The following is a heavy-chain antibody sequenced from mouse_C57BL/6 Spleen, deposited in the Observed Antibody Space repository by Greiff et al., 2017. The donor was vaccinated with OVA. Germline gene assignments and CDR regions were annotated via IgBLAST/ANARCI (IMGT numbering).Heavy chain of an antibody. CDR1: GYTFTSYW. Sequence: QVQLQQPGAELVRPGTSVKLSCKASGYTFTSYWMHWVKQRPGQGLEWIGVIDPSDSSPHSNQKFKGKATLTVDTSSSTAYMQLSSLTSEDSAVYYCARGDGNAMDYWGQGTSVTVSS. CDR3: ARGDGNAMDY. V-gene: IGHV1-59*01. J-gene: IGHJ4*01. CDR2: IDPSDSSP. D-gene: IGHD2-1*01.